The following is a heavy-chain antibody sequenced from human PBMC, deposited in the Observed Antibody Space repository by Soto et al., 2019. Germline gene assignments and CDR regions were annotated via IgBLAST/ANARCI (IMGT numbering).Heavy chain of an antibody. J-gene: IGHJ4*02. CDR2: ISAYNGNT. CDR3: ARDQEITMVRGDRLRY. V-gene: IGHV1-18*01. Sequence: QVQLVQSGAEVKKPGASVKVSCKASGYTFTSYGISWVRQAPGQGLEWMGWISAYNGNTNYAQKLQGRVTMTTDTSKSTAYMELRSLRSDDTAVYYCARDQEITMVRGDRLRYWGQGTLVTVSS. D-gene: IGHD3-10*01. CDR1: GYTFTSYG.